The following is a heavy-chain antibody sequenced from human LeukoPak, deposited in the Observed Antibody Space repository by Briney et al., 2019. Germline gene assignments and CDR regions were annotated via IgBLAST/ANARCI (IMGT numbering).Heavy chain of an antibody. CDR1: GFTFSNAW. D-gene: IGHD5-24*01. Sequence: GSLRLSCAASGFTFSNAWMSWVRQAPGKGLEWVGRIKRKTDGGTTDYAAPVKGRFTISRDDSKNTLYLQMNRLKTEDTAVYYCTTAIEMATTPWAFDIWGQGTMVTVSS. J-gene: IGHJ3*02. CDR3: TTAIEMATTPWAFDI. CDR2: IKRKTDGGTT. V-gene: IGHV3-15*01.